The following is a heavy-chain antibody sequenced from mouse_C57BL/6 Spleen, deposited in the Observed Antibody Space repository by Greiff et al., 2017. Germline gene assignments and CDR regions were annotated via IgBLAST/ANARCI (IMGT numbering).Heavy chain of an antibody. D-gene: IGHD2-5*01. CDR3: TSYSNYEDWFAY. CDR1: GYTFTDSE. Sequence: QVQLQQSGAELVRPGASVTLSCKASGYTFTDSEMHWVKQTPVHGLEWIGAIDPETGGTAYNQKFKGKAILTADKSSSTAYMELRSLTSEDSAVYYCTSYSNYEDWFAYWGQGTLVTVSA. V-gene: IGHV1-15*01. CDR2: IDPETGGT. J-gene: IGHJ3*01.